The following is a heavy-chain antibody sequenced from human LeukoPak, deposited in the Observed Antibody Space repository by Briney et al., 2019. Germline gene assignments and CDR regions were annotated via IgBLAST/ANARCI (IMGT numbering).Heavy chain of an antibody. Sequence: SETLSLTCAVSGGSISSGGYSWSWIRQPPGKGLEWIGYIYHSGSTYYNPSLKSRVTISVDRSKNQFSLKLSSVTAADTAVYFCARHYSGSDRYYFDYWGQGTLVTVSS. CDR1: GGSISSGGYS. V-gene: IGHV4-30-2*02. J-gene: IGHJ4*02. CDR2: IYHSGST. D-gene: IGHD5-12*01. CDR3: ARHYSGSDRYYFDY.